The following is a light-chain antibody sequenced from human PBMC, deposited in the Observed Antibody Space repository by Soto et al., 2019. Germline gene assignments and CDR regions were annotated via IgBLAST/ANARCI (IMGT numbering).Light chain of an antibody. J-gene: IGKJ1*01. Sequence: EVVMTQSPASLSVSPGERVTLSCRASQNIRNNLAWYQQKPGQSPRLLISGASTREAGIPGRFSGSGSGTDFTLIISSLQSEDFAIYYCQQDNNWPPWTFGQGTKVELK. CDR3: QQDNNWPPWT. CDR2: GAS. CDR1: QNIRNN. V-gene: IGKV3-15*01.